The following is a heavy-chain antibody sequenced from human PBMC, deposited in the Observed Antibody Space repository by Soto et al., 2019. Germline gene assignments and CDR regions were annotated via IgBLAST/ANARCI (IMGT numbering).Heavy chain of an antibody. CDR3: AKVPDDSSGYYYAD. CDR1: GFTFSSYA. V-gene: IGHV3-23*01. D-gene: IGHD3-22*01. CDR2: FSGSGGST. Sequence: GGSLRLSCAASGFTFSSYAMSWVRQAPGKGLEWVSGFSGSGGSTYYADSVKGRLTISRDNSKNTLYLQMSSLRAEDTAVYYCAKVPDDSSGYYYADWGQGTLVTVSS. J-gene: IGHJ4*02.